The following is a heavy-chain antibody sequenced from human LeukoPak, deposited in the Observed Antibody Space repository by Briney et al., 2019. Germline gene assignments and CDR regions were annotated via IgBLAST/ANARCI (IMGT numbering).Heavy chain of an antibody. J-gene: IGHJ4*02. D-gene: IGHD2-21*02. CDR2: IYYSGST. Sequence: SETLSLTCTVSGGSISRYYWSWIRQPPGKGLEWIGSIYYSGSTYYNPSLKSRVTISVDTSKNQFSLKLSSVTAADTAVYCCARLSGDLTSLLDYWGQGTLVTVSS. V-gene: IGHV4-59*05. CDR3: ARLSGDLTSLLDY. CDR1: GGSISRYY.